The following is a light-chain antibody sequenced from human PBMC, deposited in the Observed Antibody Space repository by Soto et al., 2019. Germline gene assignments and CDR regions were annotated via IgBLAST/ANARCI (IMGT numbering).Light chain of an antibody. Sequence: DIVMTQSPDSLAVSLGERATINCTSSQTVLSSSNNRNYLAWYQQKPGQPPKLLFYWASTRESGVPDRFSGSGSGTDFALTISSLQAEDVAVYYCQKYYSYPPWTFGQGTKVDIK. V-gene: IGKV4-1*01. J-gene: IGKJ1*01. CDR2: WAS. CDR3: QKYYSYPPWT. CDR1: QTVLSSSNNRNY.